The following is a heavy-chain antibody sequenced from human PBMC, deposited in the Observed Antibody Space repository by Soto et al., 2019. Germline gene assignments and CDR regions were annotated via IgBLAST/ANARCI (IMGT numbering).Heavy chain of an antibody. D-gene: IGHD3-3*01. V-gene: IGHV3-53*01. Sequence: PGGSLRLSCAASGFTVSSNYMSWVRQAPGKGLEWVSVIYSGGSTYYADSVKGRFTISRDNSKNTLYLQMNSLRAEDTAVYYCARDRLYYDFWSSTSYYYYGMDVWGQGTTVTVSS. CDR2: IYSGGST. CDR3: ARDRLYYDFWSSTSYYYYGMDV. J-gene: IGHJ6*02. CDR1: GFTVSSNY.